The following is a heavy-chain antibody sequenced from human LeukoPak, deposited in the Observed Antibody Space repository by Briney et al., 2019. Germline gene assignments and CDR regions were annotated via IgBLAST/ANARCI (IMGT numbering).Heavy chain of an antibody. CDR2: NNHSGSS. CDR3: ARRRSGRGYSYATHFDY. CDR1: AASFSGYY. Sequence: SETLSLTCAVDAASFSGYYGGWVRQPPGKGLEWIGENNHSGSSNYNPSLKNRVTISVDTSKNQFSLKLSSVTAADTAVYYCARRRSGRGYSYATHFDYWGQGTLVTVSS. D-gene: IGHD5-18*01. J-gene: IGHJ4*02. V-gene: IGHV4-34*01.